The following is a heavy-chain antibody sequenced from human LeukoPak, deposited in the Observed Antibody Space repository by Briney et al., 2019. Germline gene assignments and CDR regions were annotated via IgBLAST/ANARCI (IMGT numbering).Heavy chain of an antibody. CDR1: GFTVSSNY. V-gene: IGHV3-53*01. Sequence: GGSLRLSCVVSGFTVSSNYMSWVRQAPGKGLEWVSVIYSGGSAYYADSVKGRFTISRDNSKNTLYLQMNSLRAEDTAVYYCASTNCSSTSCFDYWGQGTLVTVSS. CDR2: IYSGGSA. J-gene: IGHJ4*02. D-gene: IGHD2-2*01. CDR3: ASTNCSSTSCFDY.